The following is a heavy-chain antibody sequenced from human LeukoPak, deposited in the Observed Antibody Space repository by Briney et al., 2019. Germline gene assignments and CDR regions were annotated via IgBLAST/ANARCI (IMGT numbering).Heavy chain of an antibody. CDR1: GGSISSYY. CDR3: ARSGAIIKGWFDP. Sequence: KPSETLSLTCTVSGGSISSYYWSWIRQPPGKGLEWIGYIYYSGSTNYNPSLKSRVTISVDTSKNQFSLKLSSVTAADTAVYYCARSGAIIKGWFDPWGQGTLVTVSS. D-gene: IGHD3-10*01. CDR2: IYYSGST. J-gene: IGHJ5*02. V-gene: IGHV4-59*01.